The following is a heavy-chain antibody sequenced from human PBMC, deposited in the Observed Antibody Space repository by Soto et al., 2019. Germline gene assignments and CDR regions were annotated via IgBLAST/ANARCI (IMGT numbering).Heavy chain of an antibody. V-gene: IGHV1-69*18. CDR3: ERDRADRGFDY. J-gene: IGHJ4*02. CDR1: GDRFTSYA. D-gene: IGHD3-10*01. Sequence: QVQLEQSGAEVKKPGSSVKVSCKASGDRFTSYAISWVRQAPGQGLEWVGTVLPVLGTTNYAQKLRGRVTITADESTSTAYMELGSLRSEDTAIYYCERDRADRGFDYGGQGTLVTVSS. CDR2: VLPVLGTT.